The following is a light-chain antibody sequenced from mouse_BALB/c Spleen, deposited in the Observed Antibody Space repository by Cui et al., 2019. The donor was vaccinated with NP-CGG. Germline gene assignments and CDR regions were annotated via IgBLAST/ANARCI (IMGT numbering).Light chain of an antibody. CDR2: GTN. CDR1: TGAVTTSNY. J-gene: IGLJ1*01. CDR3: ALWYSNHWV. Sequence: QPVVIQQSAPTTSPGETVTLTCRSSTGAVTTSNYANWVQEKQDHLFTGLIGGTNNRAPGVPARFSGSLIGDKAALTITGAQTEDEAIYFCALWYSNHWVFGGGTKLTVL. V-gene: IGLV1*01.